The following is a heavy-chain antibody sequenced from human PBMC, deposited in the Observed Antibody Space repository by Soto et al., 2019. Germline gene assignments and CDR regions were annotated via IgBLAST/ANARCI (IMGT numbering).Heavy chain of an antibody. J-gene: IGHJ6*02. V-gene: IGHV4-4*02. CDR1: GGSISSRNW. Sequence: QVQLQESGPGLVKPSGTLSLTCTVSGGSISSRNWWSWVRQAPGKGLEWIGEIRHDGTTNYNPSLKSRVTISVDKSKNQFSLNLSSATAADTAVYYCARDRDSSDTGGMDVWGQGTTVTVSS. CDR2: IRHDGTT. D-gene: IGHD3-22*01. CDR3: ARDRDSSDTGGMDV.